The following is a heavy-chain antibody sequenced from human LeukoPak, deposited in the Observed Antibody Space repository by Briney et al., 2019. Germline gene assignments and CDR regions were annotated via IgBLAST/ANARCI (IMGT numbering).Heavy chain of an antibody. Sequence: GGSLRLSCAASGFTFSSNAMSWVRQAPGKGLDWVSTISGSDCSTYYADSVKGRFNISRDNSKNTLYLQMNSLRAEDSAVYYCEKGFYGDYSFDCWGQGSLVTVSS. CDR1: GFTFSSNA. CDR3: EKGFYGDYSFDC. CDR2: ISGSDCST. J-gene: IGHJ4*02. V-gene: IGHV3-23*01. D-gene: IGHD4-17*01.